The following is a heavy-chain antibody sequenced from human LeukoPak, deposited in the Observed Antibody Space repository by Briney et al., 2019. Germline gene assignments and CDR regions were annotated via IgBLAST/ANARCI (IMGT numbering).Heavy chain of an antibody. V-gene: IGHV3-23*01. D-gene: IGHD3-9*01. CDR1: GFTFSSYA. J-gene: IGHJ6*03. Sequence: GGSLRLSCAASGFTFSSYAMSWVRQAPGKWLEWVSAISGSGGSTYYADSVKGRFTISRDNSKNTLYLQMNSLRAEDTAVYYCAKAPYYDILTGYYNAPYYYYMDVWGKGTTVTVSS. CDR3: AKAPYYDILTGYYNAPYYYYMDV. CDR2: ISGSGGST.